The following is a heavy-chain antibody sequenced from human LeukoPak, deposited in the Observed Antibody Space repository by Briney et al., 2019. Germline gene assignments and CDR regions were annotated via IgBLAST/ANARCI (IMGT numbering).Heavy chain of an antibody. D-gene: IGHD3-10*01. V-gene: IGHV3-21*01. CDR3: ATDRGSGSRFDY. J-gene: IGHJ4*02. CDR1: GFTFSSYS. CDR2: ISSRSSYI. Sequence: GGSLRLSCAASGFTFSSYSMNWVRQAPGKGLEWVSSISSRSSYIYYADSVKGRFTISRDNAKNSLYLQMNSLRAEDTAVYYCATDRGSGSRFDYWGQGTLVTVSS.